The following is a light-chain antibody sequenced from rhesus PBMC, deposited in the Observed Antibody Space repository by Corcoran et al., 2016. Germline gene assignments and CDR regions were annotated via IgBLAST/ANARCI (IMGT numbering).Light chain of an antibody. V-gene: IGKV1-25*01. Sequence: DIQMTQSPSSVSASVGDRVTITCRASPDITSYLAWYQQKPGKAPQLLIYYVTTLQSGVPSRFSGSGSGTELTLTISSLQPEDFATYYCLQYNSDPLTCGGGTKVEIK. CDR2: YVT. CDR1: PDITSY. CDR3: LQYNSDPLT. J-gene: IGKJ4*01.